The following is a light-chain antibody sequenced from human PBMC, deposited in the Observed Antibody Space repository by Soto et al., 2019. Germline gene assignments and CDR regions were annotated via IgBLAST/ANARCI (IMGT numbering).Light chain of an antibody. CDR2: GAS. V-gene: IGKV3-20*01. Sequence: EIVMTHSPATLSVSPWERATLSCRASQSVGSGLSWYQQKPDQAPRLLIYGASSRATGIPDRFSGSGSGTDFTLTISRLEPEDFAVYYCQQYGSSTWTFGQGTKVDIK. J-gene: IGKJ1*01. CDR3: QQYGSSTWT. CDR1: QSVGSG.